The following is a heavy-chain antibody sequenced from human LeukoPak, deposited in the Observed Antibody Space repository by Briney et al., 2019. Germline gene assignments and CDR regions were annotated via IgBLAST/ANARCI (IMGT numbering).Heavy chain of an antibody. CDR3: ARVLRTYGDYGLDY. Sequence: PGRSLRLSCAASGFTFSSYAMHWIRQAPGKGLGWVAVISYDGSNKYYADSVKGRFTISRDNSKNTLYLQMSSLRAEDTAIYYCARVLRTYGDYGLDYWGQGTLVTVSS. CDR1: GFTFSSYA. CDR2: ISYDGSNK. D-gene: IGHD4-17*01. V-gene: IGHV3-30-3*01. J-gene: IGHJ4*02.